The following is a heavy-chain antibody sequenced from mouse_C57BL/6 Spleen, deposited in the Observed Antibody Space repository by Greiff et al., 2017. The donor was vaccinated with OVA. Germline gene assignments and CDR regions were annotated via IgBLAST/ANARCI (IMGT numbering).Heavy chain of an antibody. D-gene: IGHD1-1*01. J-gene: IGHJ2*01. V-gene: IGHV5-9*01. CDR2: ISGGGGNT. CDR1: GFTFSSYT. Sequence: EVQVVESGGGLVKPGGSLKLSCAASGFTFSSYTMSWVRQTPEKRLEWVATISGGGGNTYYPDSVKGRFTISRDNAKNTLYLQMGSLRSEDTALYYCARNDYGSSPDYWGQGTTLTVSS. CDR3: ARNDYGSSPDY.